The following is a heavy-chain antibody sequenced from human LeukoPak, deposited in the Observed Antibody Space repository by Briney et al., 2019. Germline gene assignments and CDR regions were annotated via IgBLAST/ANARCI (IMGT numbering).Heavy chain of an antibody. V-gene: IGHV1-69*05. D-gene: IGHD3-10*01. CDR1: GGTFSSYA. CDR2: IIPIFGTA. Sequence: ASVKVSCKASGGTFSSYAISWVRQAPGQGLEWMGGIIPIFGTANYAQKFQGRVTITTDESTSTAYMELSSLRSEDTAVYYCARDYYGSGSSRAGGPWGQGTLVTVSS. J-gene: IGHJ5*02. CDR3: ARDYYGSGSSRAGGP.